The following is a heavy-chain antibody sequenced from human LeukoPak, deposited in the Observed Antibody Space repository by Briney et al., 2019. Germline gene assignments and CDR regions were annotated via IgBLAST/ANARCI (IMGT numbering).Heavy chain of an antibody. J-gene: IGHJ4*02. CDR3: ARIMVGAPKYCGGDCYSDDY. Sequence: PGGSLRLSCAASGFTFSSYAMHWVRQAPGKGLEWVAVISYDGSNKYYADSVKGRFTISRDNSKNTLYLQMNSLRAEDTAVYYCARIMVGAPKYCGGDCYSDDYWGQGTLVTVSS. CDR2: ISYDGSNK. V-gene: IGHV3-30-3*01. CDR1: GFTFSSYA. D-gene: IGHD2-21*02.